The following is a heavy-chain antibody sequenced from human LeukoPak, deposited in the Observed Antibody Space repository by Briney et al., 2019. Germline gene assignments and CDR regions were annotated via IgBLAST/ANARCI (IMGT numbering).Heavy chain of an antibody. CDR1: GYTLTELS. Sequence: GASVTVSCKVSGYTLTELSMHWVRQAPGKGLEWMGGFNPEDGETIYAPKFQGRVTMTEDTSTDTAYMELSSRRSEDRAVYYCARGGGYYYDSSGHYFAEYPPYYYGMDVWGQGTTVTVSS. V-gene: IGHV1-24*01. CDR2: FNPEDGET. D-gene: IGHD3-22*01. J-gene: IGHJ6*02. CDR3: ARGGGYYYDSSGHYFAEYPPYYYGMDV.